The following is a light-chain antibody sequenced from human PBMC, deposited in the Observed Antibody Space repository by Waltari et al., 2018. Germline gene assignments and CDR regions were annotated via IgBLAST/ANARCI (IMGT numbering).Light chain of an antibody. CDR3: AAWDDSLNGRWE. Sequence: QSVLTQPPSASGTTGQRVTISCSGSSSNIGSNIVNWYQQVPGTTPKLRIYRNDQRPSGVPDRFSGSKSGTAATLAISGLRSEDEADYYCAAWDDSLNGRWEFGGGTKLTVL. CDR2: RND. J-gene: IGLJ3*02. CDR1: SSNIGSNI. V-gene: IGLV1-44*01.